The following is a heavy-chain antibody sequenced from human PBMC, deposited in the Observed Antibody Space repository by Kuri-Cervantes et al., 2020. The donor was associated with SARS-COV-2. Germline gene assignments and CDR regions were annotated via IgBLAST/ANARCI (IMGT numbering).Heavy chain of an antibody. D-gene: IGHD4-11*01. CDR1: GGSISSYY. J-gene: IGHJ4*02. CDR2: IYTSGST. V-gene: IGHV4-4*07. Sequence: SETLSLTCTVSGGSISSYYWSWIRQPAGKGLEWIGRIYTSGSTNYNPSLKSRVTMSVDTSKNQFSLKLSSVTAADTAVYYCANYDYSTLYFDYWGQGTLVTVSS. CDR3: ANYDYSTLYFDY.